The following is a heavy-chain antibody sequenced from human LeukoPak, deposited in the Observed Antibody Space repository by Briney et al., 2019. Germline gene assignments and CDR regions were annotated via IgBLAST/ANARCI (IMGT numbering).Heavy chain of an antibody. J-gene: IGHJ5*02. CDR2: IRFDGYEK. Sequence: GGSLRLSCAASGFTFSTYGMHWVRQAPGKGLEWVAFIRFDGYEKYYADSVKGRFTISKDSSMNTLYLQMNSLRAEDTAVYYCAKDLMRDRWFGESWGQGTLVTVSS. D-gene: IGHD3-10*01. V-gene: IGHV3-30*02. CDR1: GFTFSTYG. CDR3: AKDLMRDRWFGES.